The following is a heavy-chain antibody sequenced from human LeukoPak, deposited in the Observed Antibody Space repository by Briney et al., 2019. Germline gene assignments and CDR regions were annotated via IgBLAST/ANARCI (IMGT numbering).Heavy chain of an antibody. CDR1: GYTFSDYY. CDR3: ARDGRLTIFVRGIITEGSPPKN. D-gene: IGHD3-10*01. CDR2: INPKSAGT. V-gene: IGHV1-2*02. Sequence: ASVKVSCKASGYTFSDYYMHWVRQAPGQGLEWMGWINPKSAGTNYAQKFQGRVTMTRDTSITTAYMELSRLRSDDTAVYYCARDGRLTIFVRGIITEGSPPKNWGQGTLVTVSS. J-gene: IGHJ4*02.